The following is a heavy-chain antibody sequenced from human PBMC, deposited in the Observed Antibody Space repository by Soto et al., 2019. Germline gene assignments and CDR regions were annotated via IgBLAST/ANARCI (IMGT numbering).Heavy chain of an antibody. J-gene: IGHJ4*02. CDR3: ARGRLFLTTSGLAITYFDY. D-gene: IGHD3-3*01. Sequence: QVQLQQWGAGLLKPSETLSLTCAVYSGSFSGYYYSWLRQSPGRVLWCVGEITHGGSTTYSPSLKSRVTMSLDTSKNQFSLNMTSMTAADTAVYYCARGRLFLTTSGLAITYFDYWGQGTLVTVSS. CDR1: SGSFSGYY. V-gene: IGHV4-34*01. CDR2: ITHGGST.